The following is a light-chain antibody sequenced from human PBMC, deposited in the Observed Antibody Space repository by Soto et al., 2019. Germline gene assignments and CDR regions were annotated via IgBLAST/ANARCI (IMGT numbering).Light chain of an antibody. CDR2: GAS. Sequence: EVLMTQSPATLSVSPGEGATLSCRASQSVSSYLAWYQQKPGQAPRLLIYGASNRATGIPDRLTGSGSGTDFTLTISRLEPEDFAVYFCQQYVSSPMYTFGQGTKVDI. J-gene: IGKJ2*01. CDR1: QSVSSY. V-gene: IGKV3-20*01. CDR3: QQYVSSPMYT.